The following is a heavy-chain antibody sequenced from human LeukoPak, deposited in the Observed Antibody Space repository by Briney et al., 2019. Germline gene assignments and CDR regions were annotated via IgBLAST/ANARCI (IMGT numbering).Heavy chain of an antibody. J-gene: IGHJ4*02. CDR3: ARARYSNGFGWFDY. CDR2: IYYSGST. V-gene: IGHV4-59*01. CDR1: SGSITNYY. Sequence: SETLSLTCTVSSGSITNYYWNWFRQPPGKGLEWIGYIYYSGSTNYNPSLKSRVTIPVEMSKNQFSLKLSSVTAADTAVYYCARARYSNGFGWFDYWGQGALVTVSS. D-gene: IGHD4-11*01.